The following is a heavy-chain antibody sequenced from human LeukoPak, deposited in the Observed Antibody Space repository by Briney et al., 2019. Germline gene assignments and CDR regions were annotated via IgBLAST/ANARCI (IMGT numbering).Heavy chain of an antibody. Sequence: GGSLRLSCAASGFTVSSHYMTWVRQAPGKGLEWVSLLYSGGGTDYADSVEGRFTTSRDNPKNTLYLQMNSLRAEDTAVYYCALYYDSSGYPPGGLDFWGQGTQVTVSP. CDR1: GFTVSSHY. V-gene: IGHV3-66*01. D-gene: IGHD3-22*01. J-gene: IGHJ4*02. CDR3: ALYYDSSGYPPGGLDF. CDR2: LYSGGGT.